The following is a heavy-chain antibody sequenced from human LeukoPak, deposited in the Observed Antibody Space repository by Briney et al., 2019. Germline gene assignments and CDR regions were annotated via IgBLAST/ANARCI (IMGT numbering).Heavy chain of an antibody. D-gene: IGHD1-26*01. CDR3: TRGYSGKSVYAFDI. V-gene: IGHV3-72*01. CDR2: SGNKDSRYTT. Sequence: GGSLRLSCAASGFTFSDHYVDWVRQAPGKGLEWVGRSGNKDSRYTTEYAASVEGRFTISRDESKNSLYLQMNSLKTEDTAVYHCTRGYSGKSVYAFDIWGQGTMVTVSS. J-gene: IGHJ3*02. CDR1: GFTFSDHY.